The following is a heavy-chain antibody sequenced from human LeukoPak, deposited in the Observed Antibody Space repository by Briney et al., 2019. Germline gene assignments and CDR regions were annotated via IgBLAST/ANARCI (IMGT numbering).Heavy chain of an antibody. J-gene: IGHJ4*02. CDR1: GYTFTSYF. D-gene: IGHD3-3*01. V-gene: IGHV1-46*01. CDR3: ARAGDGHTIPSLGFDY. CDR2: INPSGGST. Sequence: ASVKVSCKASGYTFTSYFMHWVRQAPGQGLAWMGLINPSGGSTSYAQKFQGRVTMTRDMSTSTVYMELSSLRSEDTAVYYCARAGDGHTIPSLGFDYWGQGTLVTVSS.